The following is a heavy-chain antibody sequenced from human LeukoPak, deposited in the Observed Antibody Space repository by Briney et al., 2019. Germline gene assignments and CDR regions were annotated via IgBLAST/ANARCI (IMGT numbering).Heavy chain of an antibody. CDR2: IYYGGST. CDR3: ARSIVVVVAATGGWFDP. Sequence: SETLSLTCTVSGGSISSSSYYWGWIRQPPGKGLEWIGSIYYGGSTYYHPSLKRRVTISADTSKNQFSLKLSSVTAADTAVYYCARSIVVVVAATGGWFDPWGQGTLVTVSS. D-gene: IGHD2-15*01. CDR1: GGSISSSSYY. V-gene: IGHV4-39*07. J-gene: IGHJ5*02.